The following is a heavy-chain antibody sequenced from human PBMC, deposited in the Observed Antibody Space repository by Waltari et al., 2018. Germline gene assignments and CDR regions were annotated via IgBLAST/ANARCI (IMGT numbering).Heavy chain of an antibody. J-gene: IGHJ4*02. Sequence: EVQLVESGGGLVQPGGSLRLSCVASGFMFSSYSMNWVRLAPGKGLEWVSSIGGDNSYTYYSCSVKGRFTISRDNAKNSLFLQMNGLRDEDTAIYYCAKEGLGGDRQFDYWGQGTLVSVSS. CDR1: GFMFSSYS. D-gene: IGHD2-21*02. CDR2: IGGDNSYT. V-gene: IGHV3-21*06. CDR3: AKEGLGGDRQFDY.